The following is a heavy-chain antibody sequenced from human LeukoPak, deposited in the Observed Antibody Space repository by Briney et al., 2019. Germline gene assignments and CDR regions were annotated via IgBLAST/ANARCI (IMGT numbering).Heavy chain of an antibody. V-gene: IGHV3-53*01. D-gene: IGHD3-3*01. CDR3: ARGATIFGVAEEYYFDY. J-gene: IGHJ4*02. CDR2: IYSGGST. Sequence: SGGSLRLSCPASGFTVSSNYMSWVRQAPGKGLEWVSVIYSGGSTYYADSVKGRFTISRDNSKNTLYLQMNSLRAEDTAVYYCARGATIFGVAEEYYFDYWGQGTLVTVSS. CDR1: GFTVSSNY.